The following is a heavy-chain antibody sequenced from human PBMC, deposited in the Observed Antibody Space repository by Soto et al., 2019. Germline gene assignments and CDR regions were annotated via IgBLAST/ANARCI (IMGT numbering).Heavy chain of an antibody. CDR3: AVYGGNGAFGS. V-gene: IGHV3-15*01. CDR1: GFTFSIAW. D-gene: IGHD4-17*01. CDR2: IKSKTDGGTT. J-gene: IGHJ4*02. Sequence: EVQLVESGGGLVKPGGSLRLSCAASGFTFSIAWMSWVRQAPGKGLEWVGRIKSKTDGGTTDYAAPVKGRFTISRDDSTNTLWLQLDSVRAEGTAVYDCAVYGGNGAFGSWGQGTRVTGSS.